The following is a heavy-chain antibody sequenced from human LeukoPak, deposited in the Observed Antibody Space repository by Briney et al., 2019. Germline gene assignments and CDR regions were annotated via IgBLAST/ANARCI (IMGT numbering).Heavy chain of an antibody. CDR1: GGSISSSYW. CDR3: ASSNNYVWFDP. J-gene: IGHJ5*02. D-gene: IGHD4-11*01. V-gene: IGHV4-4*02. CDR2: VHHSGNT. Sequence: SETLSLTCTVSGGSISSSYWWSWVRQPPGKGLEWIGEVHHSGNTKYSPSFRSRVTMSVDDSKNQFSLELSSVTAADTAVYYCASSNNYVWFDPWGQGALVTVSS.